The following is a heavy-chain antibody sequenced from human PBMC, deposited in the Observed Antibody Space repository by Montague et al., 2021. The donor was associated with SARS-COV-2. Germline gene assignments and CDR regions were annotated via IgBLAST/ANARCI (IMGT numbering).Heavy chain of an antibody. CDR2: IYYSGST. J-gene: IGHJ4*02. CDR1: GGSISTYY. CDR3: AGPGGYCTGGSCYYVY. D-gene: IGHD2-15*01. V-gene: IGHV4-59*01. Sequence: SETLSLTCSVSGGSISTYYWSWIRQPPGEGLEWIGYIYYSGSTTYNPSLKSRLTISIDTSKNQFSLELSSVTAADMAVYYCAGPGGYCTGGSCYYVYWGQGTLVTVSS.